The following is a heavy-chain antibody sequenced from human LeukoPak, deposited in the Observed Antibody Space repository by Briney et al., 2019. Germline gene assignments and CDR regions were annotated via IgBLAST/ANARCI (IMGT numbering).Heavy chain of an antibody. CDR2: INPNSGGT. CDR1: GYTFTGYY. CDR3: ARPVLDYDFWSGAY. D-gene: IGHD3-3*01. Sequence: ASVKVSCKASGYTFTGYYMHWVRQAPGQGLEWMGWINPNSGGTNYAQKFQGRVTMTRDTSISTAYMELSRLRSDDTAVYYCARPVLDYDFWSGAYWGQGTLVTVSS. V-gene: IGHV1-2*02. J-gene: IGHJ4*02.